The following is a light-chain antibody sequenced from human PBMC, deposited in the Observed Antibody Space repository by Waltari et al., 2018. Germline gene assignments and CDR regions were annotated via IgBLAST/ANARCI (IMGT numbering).Light chain of an antibody. CDR2: AAS. J-gene: IGKJ4*01. Sequence: DIQMTQSPSSLSASVGYRVTITCLASQNINSFLNWYQQKPGKAPKLLIYAASNLESGVPSRFSGSGSGTDFTLTISSLQPADFATYYCQEIYSTPSLTFGGGTTVEIK. CDR3: QEIYSTPSLT. CDR1: QNINSF. V-gene: IGKV1-39*01.